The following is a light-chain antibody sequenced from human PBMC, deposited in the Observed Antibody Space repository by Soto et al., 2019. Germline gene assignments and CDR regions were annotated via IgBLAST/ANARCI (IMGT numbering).Light chain of an antibody. CDR3: QQRSNWPWT. CDR1: QSVSSY. J-gene: IGKJ1*01. Sequence: EIVLTQSPATLSLSPAEIATLSCRASQSVSSYLAWYQQKPGQAPRLLIYDASSRATGIPARFSGSGSGTDFTLTISSLEPEDFAVYYCQQRSNWPWTFGQGTKVDIK. CDR2: DAS. V-gene: IGKV3-11*01.